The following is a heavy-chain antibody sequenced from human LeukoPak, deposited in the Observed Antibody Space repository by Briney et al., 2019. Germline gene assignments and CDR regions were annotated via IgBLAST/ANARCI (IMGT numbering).Heavy chain of an antibody. CDR2: IIPIFGTA. CDR1: GGTFSSYA. V-gene: IGHV1-69*13. Sequence: SVEVSCKASGGTFSSYAISWVRQAPGQGLEWMGGIIPIFGTANYAQKFQGRVTITADESTSTAYMELSSLRSEDTAVYYCASLDPMVRGGMDEYYYYYMDVWGKGTTVTISS. J-gene: IGHJ6*03. CDR3: ASLDPMVRGGMDEYYYYYMDV. D-gene: IGHD3-10*01.